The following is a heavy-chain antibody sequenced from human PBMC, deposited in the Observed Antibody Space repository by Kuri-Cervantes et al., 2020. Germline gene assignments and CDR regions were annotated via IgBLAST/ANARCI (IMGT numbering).Heavy chain of an antibody. CDR3: ARVDRITIFGVVTNSLMD. CDR2: FDPEDGET. Sequence: ASVKVSCKVSGYTLTDLSMHWVRQAPGKGLEWMGGFDPEDGETIYAQKFQGRVTMTENTSTGTAYMELSSLRSEDTAVYYCARVDRITIFGVVTNSLMDWGQGTLVTVSS. CDR1: GYTLTDLS. J-gene: IGHJ4*02. D-gene: IGHD3-3*01. V-gene: IGHV1-24*01.